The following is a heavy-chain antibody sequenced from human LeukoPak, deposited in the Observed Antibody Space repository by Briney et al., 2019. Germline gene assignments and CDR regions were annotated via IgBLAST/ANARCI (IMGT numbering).Heavy chain of an antibody. J-gene: IGHJ4*02. CDR1: GFXFTSRA. CDR3: AREGPSGSPPADF. Sequence: GGSLRLSCAASGFXFTSRAIHWVRQAPGKGLKWVAITSYDGSNKYYAESVKGRFTISRDNSKNTLYLQMNSLRAEDTAVYYCAREGPSGSPPADFWGQGTLVTVSS. V-gene: IGHV3-30-3*01. CDR2: TSYDGSNK. D-gene: IGHD3-10*01.